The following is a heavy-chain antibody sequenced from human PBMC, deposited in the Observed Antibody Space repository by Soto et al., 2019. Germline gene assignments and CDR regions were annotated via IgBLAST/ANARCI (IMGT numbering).Heavy chain of an antibody. V-gene: IGHV3-23*01. CDR3: AALSRYCTSSNCD. Sequence: DVRLLESGGGLVQPGGSLRLSCAASGFTFSSYSMSWVRQAPGKGLEWVSTIGTSASTYYGDSVRGRFTISRDNSRNTLYLQMSSLRAADSAVYYCAALSRYCTSSNCDWGQGTLVTVSS. CDR1: GFTFSSYS. J-gene: IGHJ4*02. CDR2: IGTSAST. D-gene: IGHD2-2*01.